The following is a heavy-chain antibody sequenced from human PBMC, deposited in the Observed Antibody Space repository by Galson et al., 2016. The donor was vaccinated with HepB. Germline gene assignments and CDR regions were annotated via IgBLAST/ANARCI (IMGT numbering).Heavy chain of an antibody. CDR1: GLTFSNFN. Sequence: SLRLSCAASGLTFSNFNMHWVRQAPGKGLEWVAIISYDEGNKHYADSVKGRFTISRDNSKKTLDLQMNSLRAEDTAVYYCAKDILQLERPDRGFDYWGQGTLVTVSS. D-gene: IGHD1-1*01. CDR2: ISYDEGNK. V-gene: IGHV3-30*18. CDR3: AKDILQLERPDRGFDY. J-gene: IGHJ4*02.